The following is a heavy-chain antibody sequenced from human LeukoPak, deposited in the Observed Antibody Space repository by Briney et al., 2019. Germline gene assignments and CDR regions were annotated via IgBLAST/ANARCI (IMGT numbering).Heavy chain of an antibody. J-gene: IGHJ4*02. V-gene: IGHV4-39*01. Sequence: SETLSLTCTVPGGSIRSSSYYWDWIRQPPGKGLEWIGSVYHSGSTYYNPSLKSRVTISVDTSKNQFSLKLSSVIAADTAVYYCARQSSGYSYGPDYWGRGTLVTVSS. CDR1: GGSIRSSSYY. CDR2: VYHSGST. CDR3: ARQSSGYSYGPDY. D-gene: IGHD5-18*01.